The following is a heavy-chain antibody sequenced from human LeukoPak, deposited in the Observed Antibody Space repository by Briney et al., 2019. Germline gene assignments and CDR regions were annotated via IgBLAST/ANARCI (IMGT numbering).Heavy chain of an antibody. V-gene: IGHV4-31*03. CDR2: IYYSGST. CDR3: ARWRPAAILTNAFDI. J-gene: IGHJ3*02. CDR1: GGSISSGGYY. D-gene: IGHD2-2*02. Sequence: SETLSLTCTVPGGSISSGGYYWSWIRQHPGKGLEWIGYIYYSGSTYYNPSLKSRVTISVDTSKNQFSLKLSSVTAADTAVYYCARWRPAAILTNAFDIWGQGTMVTVSS.